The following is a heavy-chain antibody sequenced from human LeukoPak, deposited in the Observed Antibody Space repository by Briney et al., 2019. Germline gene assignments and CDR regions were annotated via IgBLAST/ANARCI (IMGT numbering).Heavy chain of an antibody. J-gene: IGHJ4*02. CDR3: ASRYGSGSYGFDY. CDR2: TYYSGST. D-gene: IGHD3-10*01. V-gene: IGHV4-59*01. Sequence: SETPSLTCTVSGGSISTYYWSWIRQPPGKGLEWIGYTYYSGSTNYNSSLKSRVTISADTSKNQFSLKLSSVTAADTAVYYCASRYGSGSYGFDYWGQGTLVTVSS. CDR1: GGSISTYY.